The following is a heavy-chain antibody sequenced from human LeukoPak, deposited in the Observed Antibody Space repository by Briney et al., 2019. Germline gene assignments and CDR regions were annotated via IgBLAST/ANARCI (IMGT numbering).Heavy chain of an antibody. D-gene: IGHD2-15*01. V-gene: IGHV4-4*09. Sequence: PSESLSLTWTVFGDSVTSNFLNCVRQPPGNGLEWIGNISTITTTSYNPSLKSRLTISADTSKNRFSLQLTSVTAADTAVYYCVIGVGWQPDYWGQGALVTVSS. CDR3: VIGVGWQPDY. CDR1: GDSVTSNF. J-gene: IGHJ4*02. CDR2: ISTITTT.